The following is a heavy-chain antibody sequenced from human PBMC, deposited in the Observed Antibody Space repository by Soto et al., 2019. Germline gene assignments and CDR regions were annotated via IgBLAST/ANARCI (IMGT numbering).Heavy chain of an antibody. CDR1: GFTFSSYS. CDR2: ISGSGNYT. V-gene: IGHV3-21*01. Sequence: EVQLVESGGGLVKPGGSLRLSCAASGFTFSSYSMNWVRQAPGKGLEWVSSISGSGNYTHYADFLRGRFTISRDNAKTSLELQMNSLRAEDTAVYYCAREGINNYNEYYFDSLGLGTVVTVSS. CDR3: AREGINNYNEYYFDS. J-gene: IGHJ4*02. D-gene: IGHD4-4*01.